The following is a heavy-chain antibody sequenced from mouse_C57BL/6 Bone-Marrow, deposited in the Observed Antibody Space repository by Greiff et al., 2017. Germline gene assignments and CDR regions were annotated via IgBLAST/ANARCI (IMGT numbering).Heavy chain of an antibody. D-gene: IGHD2-4*01. V-gene: IGHV2-2*01. CDR2: IWSGGST. CDR3: AREDYDYDWFAY. CDR1: GFSLTSYG. Sequence: QVQLQQSGPGLVQPSQSLSITCTVSGFSLTSYGVHWVRQSPGKGLEWLGVIWSGGSTDYNAAFISRLSISKDNSKSQVFFKMNSLQADDTAIYYCAREDYDYDWFAYWGQGTLVTVSA. J-gene: IGHJ3*01.